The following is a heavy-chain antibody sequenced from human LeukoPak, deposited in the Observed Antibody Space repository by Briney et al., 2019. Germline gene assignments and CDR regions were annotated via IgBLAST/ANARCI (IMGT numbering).Heavy chain of an antibody. V-gene: IGHV4-59*12. D-gene: IGHD4-17*01. CDR1: GDSISSYY. CDR3: ARESSGSTAPLVY. CDR2: ISYSGST. Sequence: PSETLSLTCTVSGDSISSYYWSWIRQPPGKGLEWIGYISYSGSTNYNPSLKSRVTISVDTSKNQFSLKLSSVTAADTAVYYCARESSGSTAPLVYWGQGTLVTVSS. J-gene: IGHJ4*02.